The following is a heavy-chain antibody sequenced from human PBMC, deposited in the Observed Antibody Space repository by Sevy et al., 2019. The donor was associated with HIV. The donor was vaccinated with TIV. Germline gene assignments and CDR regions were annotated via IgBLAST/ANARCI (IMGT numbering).Heavy chain of an antibody. CDR2: IIPIFGTA. CDR3: ARERIEYSRSWDHDAFDI. J-gene: IGHJ3*02. D-gene: IGHD6-13*01. Sequence: ASVKVSCKASGGTFSSYAISWVRQAPGQGLEWMGRIIPIFGTANYAQKFQGRVTITADESTSTAYMELSSLRSEDTAVYYCARERIEYSRSWDHDAFDIWGQGTMVTVSS. CDR1: GGTFSSYA. V-gene: IGHV1-69*13.